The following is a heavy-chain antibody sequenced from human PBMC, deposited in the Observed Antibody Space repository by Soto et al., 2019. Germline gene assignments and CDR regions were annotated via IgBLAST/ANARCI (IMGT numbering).Heavy chain of an antibody. J-gene: IGHJ4*02. CDR3: ASAWCSGSNCYSPGN. CDR2: ISGSGGST. D-gene: IGHD2-15*01. CDR1: GFTFSSYT. V-gene: IGHV3-23*01. Sequence: EVQLLDSGGGLVQPGGSLRLSCAASGFTFSSYTMSWVRQAPGKGLEWVSAISGSGGSTYYADSVKGRFTISRDNSKNTLYLQMNSLRAEDTAVYYCASAWCSGSNCYSPGNWGQGTLVTVSS.